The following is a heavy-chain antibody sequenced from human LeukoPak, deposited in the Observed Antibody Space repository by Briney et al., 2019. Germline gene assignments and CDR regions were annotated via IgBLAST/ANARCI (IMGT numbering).Heavy chain of an antibody. Sequence: SETLSLTCTVSGGSISSYYWSWIRQPPGKGLEWIGYIYYSGITNYNPSPKSRVTMSVDTSNNQFSLRLSSVTAADTAVYYCARQAWKKFDYWGQGTLVTVSS. CDR2: IYYSGIT. CDR3: ARQAWKKFDY. D-gene: IGHD1-1*01. J-gene: IGHJ4*02. CDR1: GGSISSYY. V-gene: IGHV4-59*08.